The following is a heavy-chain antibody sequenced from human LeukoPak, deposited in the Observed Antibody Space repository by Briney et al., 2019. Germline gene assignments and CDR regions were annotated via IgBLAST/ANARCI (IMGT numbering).Heavy chain of an antibody. CDR2: ISYDGSNK. V-gene: IGHV3-30-3*01. Sequence: GRSLRLSFAASGFTFSSYAVHWVRQAPGKGLEWVAVISYDGSNKYYADSVKGRFTISRDNSKNTLYLQMNSLRAEDTAVYYCAKEVESGSYGPDAFDIWGQGTMVTVSS. J-gene: IGHJ3*02. D-gene: IGHD1-26*01. CDR3: AKEVESGSYGPDAFDI. CDR1: GFTFSSYA.